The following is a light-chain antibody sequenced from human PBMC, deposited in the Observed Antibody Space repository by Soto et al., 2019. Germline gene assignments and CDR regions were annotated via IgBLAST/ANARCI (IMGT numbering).Light chain of an antibody. Sequence: SYELTQPPSVSVSPGQTASITCSGDKLGDKYACWYQQKPGQSPVVVIYQDSKRPSGIPERLSGSNSGNTATLIISGTQAMNEADYYCQAWDSSTVVFGGGTKLTVL. V-gene: IGLV3-1*01. CDR1: KLGDKY. J-gene: IGLJ2*01. CDR3: QAWDSSTVV. CDR2: QDS.